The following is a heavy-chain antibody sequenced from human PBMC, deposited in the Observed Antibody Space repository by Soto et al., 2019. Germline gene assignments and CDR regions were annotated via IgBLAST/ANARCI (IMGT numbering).Heavy chain of an antibody. CDR1: GFTFSSYG. CDR3: ARGPVYYDSSGTWAFDI. CDR2: IWYDGSNK. V-gene: IGHV3-33*01. Sequence: QVQLVESGGGVVQPGRSLRLSCAASGFTFSSYGMHWVRQAPGKGLEWVAVIWYDGSNKYYADSVKGRLTISRDNSKNTLYLQMNSLRAEDTAVYYCARGPVYYDSSGTWAFDIWGQGTMVTVSS. J-gene: IGHJ3*02. D-gene: IGHD3-22*01.